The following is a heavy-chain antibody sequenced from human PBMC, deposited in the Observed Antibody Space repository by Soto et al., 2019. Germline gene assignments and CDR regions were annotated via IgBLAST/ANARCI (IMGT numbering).Heavy chain of an antibody. D-gene: IGHD3-10*01. V-gene: IGHV3-30-3*01. CDR3: AREVLWSRYFDY. J-gene: IGHJ4*02. CDR2: MSYDGTTK. CDR1: GFIFSNYV. Sequence: QVQLVESGGGVVQPGRSLRLSCAASGFIFSNYVMYWVRQAPGKGLEWVAFMSYDGTTKYYADSVKGRFTISRDNSKNALYLQMNSLRPEDTGVYYGAREVLWSRYFDYWGQGTRVTVSS.